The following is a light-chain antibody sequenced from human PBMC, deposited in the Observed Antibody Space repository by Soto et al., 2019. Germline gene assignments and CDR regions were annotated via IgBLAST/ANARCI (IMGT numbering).Light chain of an antibody. Sequence: EIVMTQSPATLSVSPGERATLSCRASQSVSSNLAWYQQKPGQAPRLLIYGAFTRATGVPARFSGSGSGTEFTLTISSLQSEDFAVYYCQQYDSWPGTFGQGTKVDIK. CDR1: QSVSSN. CDR2: GAF. CDR3: QQYDSWPGT. J-gene: IGKJ1*01. V-gene: IGKV3-15*01.